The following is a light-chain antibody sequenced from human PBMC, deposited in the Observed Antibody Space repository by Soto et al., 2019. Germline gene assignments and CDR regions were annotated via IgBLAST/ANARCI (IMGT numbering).Light chain of an antibody. CDR1: QTIGRNY. CDR3: QQYANSPLLT. Sequence: EIVLTQSPGTLSLSPGETATLSCRASQTIGRNYLAWYQQKPGPAPRLLIFGTSTRATGIPDRFSGSGSGTDFTLSISRLEPEDFAVYYCQQYANSPLLTFGGGTKVDIK. CDR2: GTS. J-gene: IGKJ4*01. V-gene: IGKV3-20*01.